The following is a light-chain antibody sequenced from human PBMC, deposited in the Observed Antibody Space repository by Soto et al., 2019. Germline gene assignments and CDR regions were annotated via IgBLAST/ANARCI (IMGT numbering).Light chain of an antibody. V-gene: IGKV1-5*03. CDR2: KAS. CDR1: QSISSW. J-gene: IGKJ1*01. Sequence: DIQMTQSPSTLSASVGDRVTITCRASQSISSWLAWYQQKPGKAPKLLIYKASNLESGVPSRFSGSGSGTEFTLTISGLQPDDVATYYCQQYNSWWTFGQGTKVEGK. CDR3: QQYNSWWT.